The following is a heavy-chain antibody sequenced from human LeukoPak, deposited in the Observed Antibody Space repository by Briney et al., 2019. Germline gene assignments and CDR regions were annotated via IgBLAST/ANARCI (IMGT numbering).Heavy chain of an antibody. D-gene: IGHD3-22*01. V-gene: IGHV4-59*01. Sequence: SETLSLTCTVSGGSISSYYWSWIRQPPGKGLEWIGYIYYSGSTNYNPSLKSRVTISVDTSKNQFSLKLSSVTAADTAVYYCARDSITMXASGGXPAFDIWGQXXXXXVSS. CDR1: GGSISSYY. J-gene: IGHJ3*02. CDR3: ARDSITMXASGGXPAFDI. CDR2: IYYSGST.